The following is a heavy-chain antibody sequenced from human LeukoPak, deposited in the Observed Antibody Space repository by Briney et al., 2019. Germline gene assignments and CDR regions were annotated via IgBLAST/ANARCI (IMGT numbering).Heavy chain of an antibody. CDR3: ASNYYGSGSLDY. D-gene: IGHD3-10*01. Sequence: SETLSLTCTVSGGSISSYYWSWIRQPPGKGLEWIGYIYYSGSTNYNPSLTSRVTISVDTSKNQFSLKLSSVTAADTAVYYCASNYYGSGSLDYWGQGTLVTVSS. CDR2: IYYSGST. V-gene: IGHV4-59*08. CDR1: GGSISSYY. J-gene: IGHJ4*02.